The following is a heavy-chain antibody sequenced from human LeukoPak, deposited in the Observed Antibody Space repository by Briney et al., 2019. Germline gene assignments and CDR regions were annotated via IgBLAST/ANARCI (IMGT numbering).Heavy chain of an antibody. D-gene: IGHD6-19*01. Sequence: GGSLILSCAASGFTFSSYSMIWVRQAPGKGLGWVSCISSSGGGNIYYSDAVKGRFTLSRDSAKNSLYLQMNSLRVEDTAFYYCARGPGIAVAPLQHWGQGTLVSVSS. CDR1: GFTFSSYS. CDR2: ISSSGGGNI. J-gene: IGHJ1*01. V-gene: IGHV3-21*01. CDR3: ARGPGIAVAPLQH.